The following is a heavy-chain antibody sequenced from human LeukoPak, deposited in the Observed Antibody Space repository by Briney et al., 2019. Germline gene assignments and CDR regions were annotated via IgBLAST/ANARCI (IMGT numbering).Heavy chain of an antibody. D-gene: IGHD6-13*01. V-gene: IGHV1-2*02. Sequence: ASVKVSCKASGYTYTGYYMHWVRQAPGQGLEWMGWISPNSGATNYAQKFQARVTMTGDTSISTTYMELSSLRSDDTAVYYCARLGGGSSWSNFDYWGQGTLVTVSS. CDR1: GYTYTGYY. CDR3: ARLGGGSSWSNFDY. CDR2: ISPNSGAT. J-gene: IGHJ4*02.